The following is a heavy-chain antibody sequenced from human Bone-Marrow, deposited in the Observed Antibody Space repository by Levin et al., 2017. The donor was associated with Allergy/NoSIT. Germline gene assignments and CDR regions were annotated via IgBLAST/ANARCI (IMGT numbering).Heavy chain of an antibody. V-gene: IGHV3-21*01. D-gene: IGHD5-18*01. Sequence: PGGSLRLSCAASGFTFSNYNMNWVRQAPGKGLEWVSSISSTSTYIYYTDSVKGRFTISRDNAKNSLYLQMNSLRAEDTAVYYCARGGYSYGYDDGLASDYWGQGTLVTVSS. CDR1: GFTFSNYN. J-gene: IGHJ4*02. CDR3: ARGGYSYGYDDGLASDY. CDR2: ISSTSTYI.